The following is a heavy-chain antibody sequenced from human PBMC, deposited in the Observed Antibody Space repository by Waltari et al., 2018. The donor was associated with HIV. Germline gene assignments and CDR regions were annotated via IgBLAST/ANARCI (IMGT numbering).Heavy chain of an antibody. CDR3: ARTYDVLTGFGWFDP. J-gene: IGHJ5*02. CDR2: INAGNGDT. CDR1: GHTFSRYG. D-gene: IGHD3-9*01. V-gene: IGHV1-3*01. Sequence: QVQVVQSVAEVKKPGASVKISCKASGHTFSRYGMDWVRQAPGQRLEWMGRINAGNGDTKYSQKFQGRVTISRDTSASTAYMELSSLRSEDTAVYYCARTYDVLTGFGWFDPWGQGTLVTVSS.